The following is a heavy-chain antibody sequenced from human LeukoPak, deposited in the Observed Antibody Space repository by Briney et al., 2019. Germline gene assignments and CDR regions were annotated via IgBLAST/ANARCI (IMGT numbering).Heavy chain of an antibody. J-gene: IGHJ4*02. CDR2: ISWDGGST. V-gene: IGHV3-43D*03. CDR1: GFTFDDYA. D-gene: IGHD3-10*01. Sequence: GGSLRLSCAASGFTFDDYAMHWVRQAPGKGLEWVSLISWDGGSTYYADSVKGRFTISRDNSKNSLYLQMNSLRAEDTAVYYCAKGPMVRGVIIPYYFDYWGQGTLVTVSS. CDR3: AKGPMVRGVIIPYYFDY.